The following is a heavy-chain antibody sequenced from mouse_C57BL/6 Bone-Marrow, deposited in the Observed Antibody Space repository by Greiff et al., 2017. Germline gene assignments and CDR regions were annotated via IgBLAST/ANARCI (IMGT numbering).Heavy chain of an antibody. CDR1: GYAFSSSW. V-gene: IGHV1-82*01. Sequence: QVQLQQSGPELVKPGASVKISCKASGYAFSSSWMNWVKQRPGKGLEWIGRIYPGDGDTNYNGKFKGKATLTADKSSSTAYMQLSSLTSEDSAVYFCARRLLGFAYWGQGTLVTVSA. D-gene: IGHD3-2*02. J-gene: IGHJ3*01. CDR2: IYPGDGDT. CDR3: ARRLLGFAY.